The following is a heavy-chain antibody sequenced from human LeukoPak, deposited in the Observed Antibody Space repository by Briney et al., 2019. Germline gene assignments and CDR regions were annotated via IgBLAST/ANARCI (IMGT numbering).Heavy chain of an antibody. Sequence: PGGSLRLSCAASGFTFSSYSMTWVRQAPGKGLEWVSYISSSSSTIYYADSVKGRFTISRDNAKNSLYLQMNSLRAEDTAVYYCAKDLEGAARPLDFDYWGQGTLVTVSS. CDR3: AKDLEGAARPLDFDY. CDR2: ISSSSSTI. V-gene: IGHV3-48*01. J-gene: IGHJ4*02. D-gene: IGHD6-6*01. CDR1: GFTFSSYS.